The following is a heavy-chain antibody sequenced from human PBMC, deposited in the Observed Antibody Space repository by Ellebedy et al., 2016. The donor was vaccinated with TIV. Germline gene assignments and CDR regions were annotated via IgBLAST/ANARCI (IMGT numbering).Heavy chain of an antibody. CDR1: GGSFSGYY. D-gene: IGHD5-18*01. J-gene: IGHJ4*02. V-gene: IGHV4-34*01. Sequence: MPSETLSPTCAVYGGSFSGYYWSRIRQPPGKGLEWIGEINHSGSTNHNPSLKSRVTVSVDTSKNQFSLKLSSVTAADTAVYYCARCPGDTAMVTCYFDYWGQGTLVTVSS. CDR3: ARCPGDTAMVTCYFDY. CDR2: INHSGST.